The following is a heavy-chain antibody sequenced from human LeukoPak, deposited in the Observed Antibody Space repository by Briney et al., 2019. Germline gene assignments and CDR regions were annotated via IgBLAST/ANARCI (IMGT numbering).Heavy chain of an antibody. J-gene: IGHJ4*02. CDR1: GFIFSDYY. CDR2: ISGSGSDT. D-gene: IGHD6-19*01. CDR3: ARDSGWSDYFDY. Sequence: GGSLRLSCAASGFIFSDYYTTWIRQAPGKGLEWLSYISGSGSDTNYADSVKGRFTTSRDNAKNSLYLQMNSLRAEDTAVYYCARDSGWSDYFDYWGQGTLVTVSS. V-gene: IGHV3-11*06.